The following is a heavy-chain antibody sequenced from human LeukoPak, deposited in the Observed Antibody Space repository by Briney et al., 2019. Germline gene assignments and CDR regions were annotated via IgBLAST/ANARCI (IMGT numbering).Heavy chain of an antibody. J-gene: IGHJ6*03. CDR2: FDPEEGET. Sequence: ASVKVSCKTSGYTFTELSMQWVRQAPGKGLEWMGGFDPEEGETIYAQKFQGRATMTADTSTDTAYMELSSLRSEDTAVYYCATGYRCSSSNCYGYYYYYMVVWGKGTTVTVPS. V-gene: IGHV1-24*01. CDR3: ATGYRCSSSNCYGYYYYYMVV. D-gene: IGHD2-2*01. CDR1: GYTFTELS.